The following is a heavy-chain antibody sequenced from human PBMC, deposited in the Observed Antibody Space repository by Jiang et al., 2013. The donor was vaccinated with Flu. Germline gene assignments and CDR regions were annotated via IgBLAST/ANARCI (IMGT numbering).Heavy chain of an antibody. D-gene: IGHD2-2*01. J-gene: IGHJ4*02. Sequence: SQTLSLTCAISGDSVSSNSAAWDWIRQSPSRGLEWLGRTCYRSKWYYEYAVSVKSRITINPDTLKNQFSLQMKSVTPEDTAVYYCARATNSVPAFDYWGQGTLVTVSS. CDR1: GDSVSSNSAA. CDR3: ARATNSVPAFDY. CDR2: TCYRSKWYY. V-gene: IGHV6-1*01.